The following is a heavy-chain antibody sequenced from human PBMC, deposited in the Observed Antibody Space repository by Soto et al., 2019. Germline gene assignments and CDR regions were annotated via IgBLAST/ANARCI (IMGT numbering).Heavy chain of an antibody. D-gene: IGHD4-17*01. CDR1: GYTFTSYA. J-gene: IGHJ6*02. CDR2: INAGNGNT. V-gene: IGHV1-3*01. Sequence: QVQLVQSGAEVKKPGASVKVSCKASGYTFTSYAMHWVRQAPGQRLEWMGWINAGNGNTKYSQKFQGRVTITRDTSASSPHMELSSLRSEDTAVYYCTRGYGDCGGMDVWGQGTTVTVSS. CDR3: TRGYGDCGGMDV.